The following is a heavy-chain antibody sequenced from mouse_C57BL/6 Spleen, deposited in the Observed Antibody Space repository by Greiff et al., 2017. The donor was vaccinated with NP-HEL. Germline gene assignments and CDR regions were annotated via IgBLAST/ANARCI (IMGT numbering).Heavy chain of an antibody. J-gene: IGHJ2*01. CDR2: IDPSDSYT. V-gene: IGHV1-69*01. CDR3: ARYPFYGSTLDY. D-gene: IGHD1-1*01. CDR1: GYTFTSYW. Sequence: QVQLKQPGAELVMPGASVKLSCKASGYTFTSYWMHWVKQRPGQGLEWIGEIDPSDSYTNYNQKFKGKSTLTVDKSSSTAYMQLSSLTSEDSAVYYCARYPFYGSTLDYWGQGTTLTVSS.